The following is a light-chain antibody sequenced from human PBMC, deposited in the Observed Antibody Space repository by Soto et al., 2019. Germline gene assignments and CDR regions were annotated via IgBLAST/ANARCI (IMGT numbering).Light chain of an antibody. CDR1: QSISSW. CDR3: QQYNSYSCT. V-gene: IGKV1-5*01. CDR2: DAS. J-gene: IGKJ1*01. Sequence: DIQMTQSPSTLSASVGDRVTITCWASQSISSWLAWYQQKPGKAPKLLIYDASSLESGVPSRFSGSGSGTEFTLTISSLQPDDFATYYCQQYNSYSCTFGQGTKVEIK.